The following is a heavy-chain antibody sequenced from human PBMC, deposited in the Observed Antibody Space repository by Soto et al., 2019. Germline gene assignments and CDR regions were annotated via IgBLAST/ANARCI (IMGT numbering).Heavy chain of an antibody. D-gene: IGHD2-15*01. CDR2: TYYRSRWYS. CDR1: GDTVSSNSVA. CDR3: ARSEEDSDYYYYGMDV. Sequence: QTLSLTCVGSGDTVSSNSVAWNWVRQSPSRGLEWLGRTYYRSRWYSDYAVSVRSRIDINADTSKNQVSMQLNSVTPEDTAVYYCARSEEDSDYYYYGMDVWGQGTTVTVSS. J-gene: IGHJ6*02. V-gene: IGHV6-1*01.